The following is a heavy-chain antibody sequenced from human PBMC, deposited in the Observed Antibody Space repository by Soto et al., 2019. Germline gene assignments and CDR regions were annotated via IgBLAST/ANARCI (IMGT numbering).Heavy chain of an antibody. J-gene: IGHJ3*02. V-gene: IGHV3-30*18. CDR1: GFTFSRYG. CDR2: ISYDGSNK. CDR3: AKSFPPPVVVTIRPHDAFDI. Sequence: QVQLVESGGGVVQPGRSLRLSCAASGFTFSRYGMHWVRQAPGKGLEWVAVISYDGSNKYYADSVKGRFTISRDNSKNTLYLQMNSLRAEDTAVYYCAKSFPPPVVVTIRPHDAFDIWGQGTMVTVSS. D-gene: IGHD3-22*01.